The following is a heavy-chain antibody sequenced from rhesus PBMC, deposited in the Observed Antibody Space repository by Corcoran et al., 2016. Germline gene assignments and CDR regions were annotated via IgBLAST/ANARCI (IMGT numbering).Heavy chain of an antibody. Sequence: EVQLVESGGGLVQPGGSLRLSCAGSGFTFNTYGLPWVRQAPGKGLGWVAVISSEGTKKSFADSVKDRFTVSRDNSKNVVYLQMNNLKLDDAALYYCTRFDYWGRGVLVTVSS. CDR1: GFTFNTYG. J-gene: IGHJ4*01. CDR3: TRFDY. V-gene: IGHV3-54*02. CDR2: ISSEGTKK.